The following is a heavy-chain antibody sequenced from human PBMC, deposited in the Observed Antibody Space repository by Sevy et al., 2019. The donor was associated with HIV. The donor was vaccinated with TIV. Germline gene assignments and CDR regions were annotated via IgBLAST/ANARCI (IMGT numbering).Heavy chain of an antibody. J-gene: IGHJ5*02. Sequence: GGSLRLSCAASGSSFTTTYAISWVRQAPGKGLEWVSGITGSGSSTYYADSVKGRLTISRDNSKKILYVQMNSLRGEDTAVYYCARDQHDYAGNVRTGWFDPWGQGTLVTVSS. CDR2: ITGSGSST. CDR1: GSSFTTTYA. V-gene: IGHV3-23*01. D-gene: IGHD4-17*01. CDR3: ARDQHDYAGNVRTGWFDP.